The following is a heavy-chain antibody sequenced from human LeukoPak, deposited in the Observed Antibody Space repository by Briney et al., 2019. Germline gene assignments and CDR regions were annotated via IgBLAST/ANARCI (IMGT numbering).Heavy chain of an antibody. CDR1: GFTFSSYG. Sequence: GGSLLLYCAASGFTFSSYGMHWVRQAPGKGLEWVAVIWYDGSNKYYAVSVQGRFTISRDNSKNTLYLQMNSVRGEDTAVYYCARDGSYGSGSDAFDIWGQGTMVTVSS. V-gene: IGHV3-33*01. CDR3: ARDGSYGSGSDAFDI. J-gene: IGHJ3*02. D-gene: IGHD3-10*01. CDR2: IWYDGSNK.